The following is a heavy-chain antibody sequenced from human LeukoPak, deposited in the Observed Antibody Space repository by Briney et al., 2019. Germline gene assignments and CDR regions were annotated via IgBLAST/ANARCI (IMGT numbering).Heavy chain of an antibody. V-gene: IGHV1-69*05. CDR1: GGTFSSNA. D-gene: IGHD1-26*01. CDR3: ARGSRDYHYYYMDV. J-gene: IGHJ6*03. CDR2: IIPIFGTA. Sequence: ASVKVSCKASGGTFSSNAITWVRQAPGQGLEWMGGIIPIFGTANYAQKFQGRVTITTDESTSTAYMELSTLRSEDTAVYYCARGSRDYHYYYMDVWGKGTTVTVSS.